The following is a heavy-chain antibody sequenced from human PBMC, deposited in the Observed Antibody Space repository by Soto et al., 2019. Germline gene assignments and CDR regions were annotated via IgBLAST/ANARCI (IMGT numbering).Heavy chain of an antibody. Sequence: QVHLVQSGAEVKKPGASVKVSCKASGYTFTSYGITWVRQAPGQGLERMGWISAHNGNTDYAQKLQARVIVTRETSTLTAYIEVRSLISADTDVYYCARGRYGDYWGQGALVTVSS. CDR2: ISAHNGNT. D-gene: IGHD1-1*01. CDR3: ARGRYGDY. V-gene: IGHV1-18*01. J-gene: IGHJ4*02. CDR1: GYTFTSYG.